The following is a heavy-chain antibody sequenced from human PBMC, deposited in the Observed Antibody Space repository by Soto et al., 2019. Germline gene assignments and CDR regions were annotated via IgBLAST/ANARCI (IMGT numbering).Heavy chain of an antibody. V-gene: IGHV5-51*01. CDR2: IYPGDSDT. CDR1: GYSSTSYW. J-gene: IGHJ6*03. CDR3: ARRHYYYYMDV. Sequence: GXSLKISCRGAGYSSTSYWIGWVRQMPGKGLEWMGIIYPGDSDTRYSPSFQGQVTISADKSISTAYLQWSSLKASDTAMYYCARRHYYYYMDVWGKGTTVTVSS.